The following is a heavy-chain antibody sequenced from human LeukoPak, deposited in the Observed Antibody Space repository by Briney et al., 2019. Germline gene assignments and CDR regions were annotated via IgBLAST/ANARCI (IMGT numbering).Heavy chain of an antibody. Sequence: SETLSLTCTVSGGSISGGSDYWSWIRQPAGKGLEWIGRIHTSGRTNYNPSLKSRVTISVDTSKNQFSLKLSSVTAADTAVYYCAREWDYGGNPFDYWGQGTLVTVSS. J-gene: IGHJ4*02. CDR1: GGSISGGSDY. CDR3: AREWDYGGNPFDY. V-gene: IGHV4-61*02. CDR2: IHTSGRT. D-gene: IGHD4-23*01.